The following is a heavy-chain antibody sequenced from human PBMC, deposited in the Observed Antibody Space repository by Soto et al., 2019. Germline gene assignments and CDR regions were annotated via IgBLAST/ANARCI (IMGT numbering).Heavy chain of an antibody. D-gene: IGHD2-15*01. J-gene: IGHJ4*02. CDR1: GFSFKTAW. V-gene: IGHV3-15*01. CDR3: TTDVGPGPGFFDY. CDR2: IKTESESGTT. Sequence: PGGSLRLSCAASGFSFKTAWISWGRQVPGKGLEWVGLIKTESESGTTDHAVPVKGRFILSRDDSKNTLYLQVKSLKIEDSGVYYCTTDVGPGPGFFDYWGQGTLVTVSS.